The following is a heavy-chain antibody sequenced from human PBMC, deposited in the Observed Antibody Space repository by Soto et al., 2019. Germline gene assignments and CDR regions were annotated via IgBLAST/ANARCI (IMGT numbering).Heavy chain of an antibody. D-gene: IGHD1-20*01. J-gene: IGHJ6*02. Sequence: ASVKVSCKASGYTFTGYYMHWVRQAPGQGLEWMGWINPNSGGTIYAQKFQGRVTMTRDTSISTAYMELSRLRSDDTAVYYCARPVTGTESYYYYYGMDVWGQGTTVTVSS. CDR1: GYTFTGYY. CDR2: INPNSGGT. CDR3: ARPVTGTESYYYYYGMDV. V-gene: IGHV1-2*02.